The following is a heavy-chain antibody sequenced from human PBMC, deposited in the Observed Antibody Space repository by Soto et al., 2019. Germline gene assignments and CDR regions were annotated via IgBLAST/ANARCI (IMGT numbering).Heavy chain of an antibody. CDR1: GLTLSDHS. V-gene: IGHV3-11*01. Sequence: VRLVESVGCLVKPGGSLRLSCAASGLTLSDHSMTWIRQAPGKGLEWISYISSSAGTIYYADSVKCRFTISRDNAKNSLDLQMTNRIGEDTAVYYCARAQYFGSGNYYYYALDVWGQGTTVTVSS. D-gene: IGHD3-10*01. J-gene: IGHJ6*02. CDR3: ARAQYFGSGNYYYYALDV. CDR2: ISSSAGTI.